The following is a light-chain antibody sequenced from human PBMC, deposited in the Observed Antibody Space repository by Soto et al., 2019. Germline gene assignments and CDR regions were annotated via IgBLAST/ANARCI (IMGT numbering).Light chain of an antibody. CDR3: QQYITSPFN. J-gene: IGKJ3*01. Sequence: EIVLTQSPGILSLSPGERATLSCRASQTVKSSHLGWFQRKVGQPPRLLIYGTSTRATGIPDRFIGSGSGTDFTLTITRLEPEDFAVYYCQQYITSPFNFGPGNTVDMK. CDR1: QTVKSSH. V-gene: IGKV3-20*01. CDR2: GTS.